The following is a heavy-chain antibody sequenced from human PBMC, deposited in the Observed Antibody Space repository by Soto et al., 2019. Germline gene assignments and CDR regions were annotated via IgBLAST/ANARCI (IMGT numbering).Heavy chain of an antibody. CDR1: GFTFSSYA. J-gene: IGHJ5*02. V-gene: IGHV3-23*01. D-gene: IGHD3-10*01. Sequence: EVQLLESGGGLVQPGGSLRISCAASGFTFSSYAMSWVRQAPGKGLEWVSVISGSGGSTYYADSVKGRFTISRDNSKNTLYLRLNTLRAEDTAVYYCAKGPPLGFGELGWFDPWGQGTLVTVSS. CDR2: ISGSGGST. CDR3: AKGPPLGFGELGWFDP.